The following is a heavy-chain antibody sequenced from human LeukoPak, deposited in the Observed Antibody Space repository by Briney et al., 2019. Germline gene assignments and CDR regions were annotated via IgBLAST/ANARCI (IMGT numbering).Heavy chain of an antibody. CDR1: GGSISSYY. V-gene: IGHV4-59*01. CDR2: IYYSGST. D-gene: IGHD6-13*01. CDR3: AREQQLVPGWFDP. J-gene: IGHJ5*02. Sequence: SETLSLTCTVSGGSISSYYWSWIRQPPGKGLEWIGYIYYSGSTNYNPSLKSPVTISVDTSKNQFSLKLSSVTAADTAVYYCAREQQLVPGWFDPWGQGTLVTVSS.